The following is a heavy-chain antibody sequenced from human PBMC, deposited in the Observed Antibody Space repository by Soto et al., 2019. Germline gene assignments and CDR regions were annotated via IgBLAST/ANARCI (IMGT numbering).Heavy chain of an antibody. CDR2: IYYSGST. V-gene: IGHV4-59*01. D-gene: IGHD3-9*01. J-gene: IGHJ3*02. CDR3: ARAIAVGGLRYFDWPTSDAFDI. Sequence: SSETLSLTCTVSGGSISSYYWSWIRQPPGKGLEWIGYIYYSGSTNYNPSLKSRVTISVDTPKNQFSLRLSSVTAADTAVYYCARAIAVGGLRYFDWPTSDAFDIWGQGTMVTVSS. CDR1: GGSISSYY.